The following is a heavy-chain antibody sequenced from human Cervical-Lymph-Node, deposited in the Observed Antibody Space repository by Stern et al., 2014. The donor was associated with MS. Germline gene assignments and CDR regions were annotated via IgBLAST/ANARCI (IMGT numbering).Heavy chain of an antibody. V-gene: IGHV1-69*01. D-gene: IGHD2-2*02. J-gene: IGHJ4*02. Sequence: MQLVESGVEVKKPGSSVTISCKASGGTFRTYSYTWVRQAPGQGLEWVAGITPMFGAQNYAQKVQGRVTITADESTNTAYLELTSLRSEDTAVYFCARRIPPSIDHWGQGTLVTVSS. CDR2: ITPMFGAQ. CDR1: GGTFRTYS. CDR3: ARRIPPSIDH.